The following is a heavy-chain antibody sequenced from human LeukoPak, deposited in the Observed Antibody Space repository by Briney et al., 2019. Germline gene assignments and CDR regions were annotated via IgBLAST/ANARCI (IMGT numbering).Heavy chain of an antibody. J-gene: IGHJ5*02. Sequence: SETLSLTCTVSGVSISSGSYYWGGIRQPAGKGLEWIGRIYTSGSTHYHPSLKSPVTISVDTSNNHFSLKLRSVTAADTAVYYCARAVRSYGLIGFDPWGQGTLVTVSS. V-gene: IGHV4-61*02. CDR3: ARAVRSYGLIGFDP. CDR1: GVSISSGSYY. CDR2: IYTSGST. D-gene: IGHD5-18*01.